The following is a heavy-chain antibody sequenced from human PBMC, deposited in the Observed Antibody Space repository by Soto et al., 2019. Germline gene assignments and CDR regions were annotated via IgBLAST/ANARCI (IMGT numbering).Heavy chain of an antibody. CDR3: ARVTDYYESSGYFDY. D-gene: IGHD3-22*01. Sequence: EVQLVESGGGLVQPGGSLRLSCAASGFTFSSYWMSWVRQAPGKGLEWVANIKQDGSEKYYVDSVKGRFTISRDNAKNSLNLQMNSLRAEDTAVDYCARVTDYYESSGYFDYWGQGTLVTVSS. CDR1: GFTFSSYW. CDR2: IKQDGSEK. J-gene: IGHJ4*02. V-gene: IGHV3-7*01.